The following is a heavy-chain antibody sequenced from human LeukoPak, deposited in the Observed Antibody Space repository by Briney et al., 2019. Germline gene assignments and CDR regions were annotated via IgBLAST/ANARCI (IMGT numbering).Heavy chain of an antibody. CDR2: ISGSGGST. CDR1: GFTFSSYA. Sequence: GGSLRLSCAASGFTFSSYAMSWVRQAPGKGLERVSAISGSGGSTYYADSVKGRFTISGDNSKNTLYLQMNSLRAEDTAVYYCAKDNQLYYYGSGTPYYFDYWGQGTLVTVSS. V-gene: IGHV3-23*01. J-gene: IGHJ4*02. CDR3: AKDNQLYYYGSGTPYYFDY. D-gene: IGHD3-10*01.